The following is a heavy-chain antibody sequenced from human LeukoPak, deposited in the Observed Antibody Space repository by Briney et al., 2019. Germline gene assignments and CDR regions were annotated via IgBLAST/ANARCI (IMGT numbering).Heavy chain of an antibody. CDR2: IYTSGST. Sequence: PSETLSLTCAAYGGSFSGYYWSWIRQPAGKGLEWIGRIYTSGSTNYNPSLKSRVTISVDTSKNQFSLKLGSVTAADTAVYYCARSRSAAAGKPMTLLDPWGQGTLVSVSS. D-gene: IGHD6-13*01. J-gene: IGHJ5*02. V-gene: IGHV4-59*10. CDR1: GGSFSGYY. CDR3: ARSRSAAAGKPMTLLDP.